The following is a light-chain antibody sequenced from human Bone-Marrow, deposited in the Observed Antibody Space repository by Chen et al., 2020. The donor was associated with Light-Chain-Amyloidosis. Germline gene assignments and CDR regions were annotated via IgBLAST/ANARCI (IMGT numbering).Light chain of an antibody. CDR2: DDS. CDR1: NSGSTS. CDR3: QVWDRSSDRPV. V-gene: IGLV3-21*02. Sequence: SYVLTQPSSVSVAPGQTAPIACGGNNSGSTSVHWYQQTPGQAPLLVVYDDSHRPSGIPERLSGSNSGTTATLTISSVEAGDEADYHCQVWDRSSDRPVFGGGTKLTVL. J-gene: IGLJ3*02.